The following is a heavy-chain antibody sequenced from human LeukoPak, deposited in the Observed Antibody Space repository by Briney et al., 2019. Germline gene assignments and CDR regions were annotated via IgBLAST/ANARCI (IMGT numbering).Heavy chain of an antibody. D-gene: IGHD4-17*01. J-gene: IGHJ4*02. Sequence: GGSLRLSCAASGFTFSNAWMSWVRQAPGKGLEWVGRIKSKTDGGTTDYAAPVKGRFTISRDDSKNTLYLQMNSLKTEGTAVYYCTTDRGDYGDYVFDYWGQGTLVTVSS. CDR2: IKSKTDGGTT. CDR1: GFTFSNAW. V-gene: IGHV3-15*01. CDR3: TTDRGDYGDYVFDY.